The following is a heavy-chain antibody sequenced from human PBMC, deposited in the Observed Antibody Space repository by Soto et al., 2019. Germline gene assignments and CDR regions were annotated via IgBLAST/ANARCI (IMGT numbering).Heavy chain of an antibody. CDR2: IYPGDSDT. J-gene: IGHJ4*02. D-gene: IGHD3-22*01. CDR3: ARHPNYYDSSGYYYSDS. Sequence: PGESLKISCQGSGYSFTSYWIGWVRQMPGKGLEWMGIIYPGDSDTRYSPSFQGQVTISADKSISTAFLHWSSLKASDTAMYYCARHPNYYDSSGYYYSDSWGQGTQVTVSS. CDR1: GYSFTSYW. V-gene: IGHV5-51*01.